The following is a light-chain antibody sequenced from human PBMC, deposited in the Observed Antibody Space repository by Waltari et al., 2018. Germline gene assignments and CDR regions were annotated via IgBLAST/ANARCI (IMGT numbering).Light chain of an antibody. CDR1: QNVSTF. CDR2: GAS. CDR3: QHHLRLPAT. J-gene: IGKJ1*01. Sequence: FVLTQSPGTLPLSPGERATPSCRASQNVSTFLAWYQKKPGQAPRLLIYGASSRATGIPDRFSGGGSGTDFSLTISRLEPEDFAVYYCQHHLRLPATFGQGTKVDIK. V-gene: IGKV3-20*01.